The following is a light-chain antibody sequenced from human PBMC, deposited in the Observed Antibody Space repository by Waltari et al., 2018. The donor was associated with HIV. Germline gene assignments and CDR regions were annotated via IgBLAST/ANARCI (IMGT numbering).Light chain of an antibody. J-gene: IGLJ2*01. Sequence: QSALTQPASVSGSPGQSITISCTGTSSDIGPYNYASCSQQHPGKAPKLMIYDVSNRPSVVSNRFSGSKSGNTASLTISGLQAEDEADYYCSSYTSSSTPVVFGGGTKLTVL. V-gene: IGLV2-14*01. CDR3: SSYTSSSTPVV. CDR2: DVS. CDR1: SSDIGPYNY.